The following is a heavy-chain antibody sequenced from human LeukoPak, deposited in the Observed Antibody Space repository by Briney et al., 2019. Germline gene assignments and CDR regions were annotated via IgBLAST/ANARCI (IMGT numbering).Heavy chain of an antibody. V-gene: IGHV1-8*01. D-gene: IGHD3-22*01. CDR1: GYTFTSYD. J-gene: IGHJ4*02. Sequence: GASVKVSCKASGYTFTSYDINWVRQATGQGLEWMGWMNPNSGNTGYAQKFQGRVTMTRNTSISTAYMELSSLRSEDTAAYYCARGPVGSYYYDSSGYYYVGGFDYWGQGTLVTISS. CDR3: ARGPVGSYYYDSSGYYYVGGFDY. CDR2: MNPNSGNT.